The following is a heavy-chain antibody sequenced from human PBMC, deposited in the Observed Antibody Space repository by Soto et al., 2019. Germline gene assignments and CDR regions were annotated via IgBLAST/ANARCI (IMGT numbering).Heavy chain of an antibody. V-gene: IGHV3-33*01. Sequence: QVQLVESGGGVVQPGRSQRLSCAASGFTFSMYGMHWVRQAPGKGLEWMATVYYDGHNKYYADSERGRFTISRDNSKNMVYLQMNSLRAEDTAVYYCARDPPSTLGSFDIWGRGTMVTVSS. CDR3: ARDPPSTLGSFDI. CDR1: GFTFSMYG. D-gene: IGHD2-2*01. J-gene: IGHJ3*02. CDR2: VYYDGHNK.